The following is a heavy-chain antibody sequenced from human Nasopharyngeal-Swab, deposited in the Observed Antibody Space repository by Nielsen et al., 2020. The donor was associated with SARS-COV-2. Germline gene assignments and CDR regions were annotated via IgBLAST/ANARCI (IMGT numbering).Heavy chain of an antibody. V-gene: IGHV7-4-1*02. CDR3: VRGHDTSDY. Sequence: WVRQAPGQGLEWMGWINTNTGNPTYAQGFTGRFVFSLDTPVSTAYLQISSLKAEDTAVYYCVRGHDTSDYWGQGTLVTVSS. CDR2: INTNTGNP. D-gene: IGHD3-9*01. J-gene: IGHJ4*02.